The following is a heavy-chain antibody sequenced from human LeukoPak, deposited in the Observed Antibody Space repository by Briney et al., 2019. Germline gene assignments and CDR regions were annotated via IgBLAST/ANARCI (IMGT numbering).Heavy chain of an antibody. J-gene: IGHJ4*02. CDR2: IDYSGGST. V-gene: IGHV3-23*01. D-gene: IGHD2-15*01. CDR3: AKGRDIVVVVAAINDY. Sequence: TGGSLRLSCTASGFTLSSYEMSWIRQAPGKGLEWVSSIDYSGGSTHYADSVMGRFTISRDNSKNTLYLQMNSLRAEDTAVYYCAKGRDIVVVVAAINDYWGQGTLVTVSS. CDR1: GFTLSSYE.